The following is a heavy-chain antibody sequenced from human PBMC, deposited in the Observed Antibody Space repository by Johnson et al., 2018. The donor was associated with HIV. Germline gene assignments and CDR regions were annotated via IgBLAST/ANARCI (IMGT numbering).Heavy chain of an antibody. V-gene: IGHV3-30*19. J-gene: IGHJ3*02. D-gene: IGHD2-15*01. Sequence: QVQLVESGGVVVQPGGSLRLSCAASGFTFSNYAIHWVRQAPGKGLEWVAVISYDGSNKYYADSVKGRFTISRDNSKNTLYLQMNSLRAEDTALYYCARAPGGSPRAAFDIWDQGTMVTVSS. CDR2: ISYDGSNK. CDR1: GFTFSNYA. CDR3: ARAPGGSPRAAFDI.